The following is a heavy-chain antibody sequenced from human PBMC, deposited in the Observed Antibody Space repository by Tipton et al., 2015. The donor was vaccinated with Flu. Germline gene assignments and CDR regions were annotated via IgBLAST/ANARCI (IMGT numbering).Heavy chain of an antibody. CDR2: IYHSGST. V-gene: IGHV4-39*07. D-gene: IGHD2-15*01. J-gene: IGHJ4*02. Sequence: TLSLTCTVSGASISSESYYWGWIRQPPGKGLEWIGNIYHSGSTNYNPSLKSRVTISLDKSKNQFSLKLTSVTAADTAVYYCARGGGSPSYWGQGTLVTVSS. CDR3: ARGGGSPSY. CDR1: GASISSESYY.